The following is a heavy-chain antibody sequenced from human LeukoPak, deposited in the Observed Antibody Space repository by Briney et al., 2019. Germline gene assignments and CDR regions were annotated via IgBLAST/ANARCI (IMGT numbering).Heavy chain of an antibody. CDR3: ARDGYLGYCRGGSCPDFDY. D-gene: IGHD2-15*01. CDR2: KKEEGSEK. V-gene: IGHV3-7*01. CDR1: GFTFSTHW. J-gene: IGHJ4*02. Sequence: TGGALRLSCAASGFTFSTHWGRWRRQAPGEGVGGVGSKKEEGSEKYYVDSVKGRFTTSRDNAKNSLYLQMNSLRAEDTAVYYCARDGYLGYCRGGSCPDFDYWGQGILVTV.